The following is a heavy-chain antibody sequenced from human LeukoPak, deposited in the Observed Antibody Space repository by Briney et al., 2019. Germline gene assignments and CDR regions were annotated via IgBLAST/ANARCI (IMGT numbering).Heavy chain of an antibody. V-gene: IGHV4-59*12. CDR2: IYYSGST. CDR1: GGSISSYY. D-gene: IGHD2-15*01. J-gene: IGHJ4*02. CDR3: ARGRVFMVVVVAATYFDY. Sequence: PSETLSLTCTVSGGSISSYYWSWIRQPPGKGLEWIGYIYYSGSTNYNPSLKSRVTISVDTSKNQFSLKLSSVTAADTAVYYCARGRVFMVVVVAATYFDYWGQGTLVTVSS.